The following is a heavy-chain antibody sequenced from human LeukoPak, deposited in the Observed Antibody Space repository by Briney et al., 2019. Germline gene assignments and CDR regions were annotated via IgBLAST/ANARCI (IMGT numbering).Heavy chain of an antibody. CDR1: GGSISSGDYY. Sequence: IPSETLSLTCTVSGGSISSGDYYWSWIRQPPGKGLEWIGYIYYSGSTYYNPSLKSRVTISVDTSKNQFSLKLSSVTAADTAVYYCARAPQTYYYDSSGLLDVWGQGTTVTVSS. CDR2: IYYSGST. D-gene: IGHD3-22*01. CDR3: ARAPQTYYYDSSGLLDV. J-gene: IGHJ6*02. V-gene: IGHV4-30-4*01.